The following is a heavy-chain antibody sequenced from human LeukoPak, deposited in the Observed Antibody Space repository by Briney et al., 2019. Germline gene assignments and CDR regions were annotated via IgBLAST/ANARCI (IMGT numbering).Heavy chain of an antibody. D-gene: IGHD3-22*01. CDR3: ARDADYYDSSGSDY. J-gene: IGHJ4*02. V-gene: IGHV3-48*04. CDR1: GFTFSSYW. Sequence: GGSLRLSCAASGFTFSSYWMSWVRQAPGKGLEWVSYISSSGSTIYYADSVKGRFTISRDNAKNSLYLQMNSLRAEDTAVYYCARDADYYDSSGSDYWGQGTLVTVSS. CDR2: ISSSGSTI.